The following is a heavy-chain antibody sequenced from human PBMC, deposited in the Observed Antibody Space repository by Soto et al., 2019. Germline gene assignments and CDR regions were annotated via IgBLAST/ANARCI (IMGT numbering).Heavy chain of an antibody. J-gene: IGHJ4*02. D-gene: IGHD6-6*01. CDR3: AGGIAARPLGY. CDR2: ITIRTGNI. CDR1: GFTISGCS. V-gene: IGHV3-48*02. Sequence: PGGSLRLSCEASGFTISGCSMNWVRQAPGKGLEWLAYITIRTGNILYADSVRGRFTISADNAENSVFLQMNSLRDEDTAVYYCAGGIAARPLGYWGQGTLVTVSS.